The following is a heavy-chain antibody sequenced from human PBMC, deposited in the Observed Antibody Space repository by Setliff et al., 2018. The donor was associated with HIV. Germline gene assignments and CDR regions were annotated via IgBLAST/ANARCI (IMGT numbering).Heavy chain of an antibody. CDR1: GGSFSGYY. CDR3: AITPLYYDSSGYYWPLNDY. J-gene: IGHJ4*02. Sequence: TLSLTCAVYGGSFSGYYWSWIRQPPGKGLEWIGEINHSGSTNYNPSLKSRVTISVDTSKNQFSLKLSSVTAADTAVYYCAITPLYYDSSGYYWPLNDYWGQGTLVTVSS. D-gene: IGHD3-22*01. CDR2: INHSGST. V-gene: IGHV4-34*01.